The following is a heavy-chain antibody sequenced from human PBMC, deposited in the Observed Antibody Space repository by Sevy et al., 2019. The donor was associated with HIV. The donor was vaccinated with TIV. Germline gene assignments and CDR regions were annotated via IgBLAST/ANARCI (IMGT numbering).Heavy chain of an antibody. CDR3: ATFYYGSGSYYKGAFDI. V-gene: IGHV3-72*01. J-gene: IGHJ3*02. D-gene: IGHD3-10*01. CDR1: GFTFSEHY. Sequence: GGSLRLSCAASGFTFSEHYMDWVRQAPGKGLEWVGRTRNKANSHTTEYAASVKGRFTISRDDSKNSLYLQMNSLKTEDTAVYYCATFYYGSGSYYKGAFDIWGQGTMVTVSS. CDR2: TRNKANSHTT.